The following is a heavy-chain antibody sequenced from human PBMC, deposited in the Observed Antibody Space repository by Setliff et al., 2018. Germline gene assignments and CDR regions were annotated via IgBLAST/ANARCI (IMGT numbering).Heavy chain of an antibody. CDR1: GFTFSSYW. D-gene: IGHD3-22*01. V-gene: IGHV3-7*03. Sequence: LRLSCAASGFTFSSYWMSWVRQAPGKGLERLANINEDGSHKWCVDSVKGRFTISRDNAKNSLYLQMNSLRAEDTAVYYCAKDQPHKYDSSGSAPIDYWGQGTLVTVSS. CDR2: INEDGSHK. CDR3: AKDQPHKYDSSGSAPIDY. J-gene: IGHJ4*02.